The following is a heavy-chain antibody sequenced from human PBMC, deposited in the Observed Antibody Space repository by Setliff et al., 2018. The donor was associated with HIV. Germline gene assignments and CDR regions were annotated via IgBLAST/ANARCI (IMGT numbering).Heavy chain of an antibody. CDR2: ISGSAGST. CDR1: GFTFSSYA. Sequence: GGSLRLSCAASGFTFSSYAMSWVRQAPGKGLDWVSAISGSAGSTYYADSVKGRFTISRDNSKSTLYLQMNSLRAEDTAVYYCARGVGEYSSGWYPVQWPYYYYYGMDVWGQGTTVTVSS. J-gene: IGHJ6*02. CDR3: ARGVGEYSSGWYPVQWPYYYYYGMDV. D-gene: IGHD6-19*01. V-gene: IGHV3-23*01.